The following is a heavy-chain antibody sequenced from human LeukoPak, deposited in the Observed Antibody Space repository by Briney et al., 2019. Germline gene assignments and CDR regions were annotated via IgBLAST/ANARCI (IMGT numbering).Heavy chain of an antibody. Sequence: GRSLRLSCAASGFTFSSYAMHWVRQAPGKGLEWVAVISYDGSNKYYADSVKGRFTISRDNSKNTLYLQMNSLRAEDTAVYYCAREGNYGARYLDHWGQGALVLVSS. D-gene: IGHD4/OR15-4a*01. CDR2: ISYDGSNK. V-gene: IGHV3-30*04. CDR1: GFTFSSYA. CDR3: AREGNYGARYLDH. J-gene: IGHJ4*02.